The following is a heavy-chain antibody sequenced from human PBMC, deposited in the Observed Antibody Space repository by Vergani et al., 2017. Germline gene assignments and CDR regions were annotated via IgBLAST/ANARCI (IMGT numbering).Heavy chain of an antibody. CDR3: ARVDLGYCTNGVCYGVYYFDY. CDR1: GGTFSSYA. J-gene: IGHJ4*02. D-gene: IGHD2-8*01. CDR2: IIPIFGTA. V-gene: IGHV1-69*01. Sequence: QVQLVQSGAEVKKPGSSVKVSCKASGGTFSSYAISWVRQAPGQGLEWMGGIIPIFGTANYAQKFQGRGTITADESTSTAYMELSSLRSEDTAVYYCARVDLGYCTNGVCYGVYYFDYWGQGTLVTVSS.